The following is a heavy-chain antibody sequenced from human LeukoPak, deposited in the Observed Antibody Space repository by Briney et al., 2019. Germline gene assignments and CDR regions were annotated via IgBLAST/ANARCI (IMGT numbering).Heavy chain of an antibody. J-gene: IGHJ5*02. Sequence: GGSLRLSCTASGFTFSRYGMHWVRQAPGKGLEWVAVIWFDGSNRNHADSVKGRFTISRDNSKNTLYLQMNSLRVEDTAVYFCVRDYCSGGSCYENNWFDPWGQGTLVTVSS. CDR1: GFTFSRYG. V-gene: IGHV3-33*01. CDR2: IWFDGSNR. CDR3: VRDYCSGGSCYENNWFDP. D-gene: IGHD2-15*01.